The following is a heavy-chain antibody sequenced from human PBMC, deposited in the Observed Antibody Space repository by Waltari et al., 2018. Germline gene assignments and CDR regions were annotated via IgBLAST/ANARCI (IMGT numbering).Heavy chain of an antibody. Sequence: QVQLVQSGAEVKKPGSSVKVSCKASGGTFSSYAISWVRQAPGQGLEWMGGDIPSLGIANYAQKVQGRVTITADKSTSTAYMELSSLRSEDTAVYYCARDPSITGTSYMDVWGKGTTVTVSS. CDR2: DIPSLGIA. D-gene: IGHD1-7*01. J-gene: IGHJ6*03. CDR1: GGTFSSYA. V-gene: IGHV1-69*10. CDR3: ARDPSITGTSYMDV.